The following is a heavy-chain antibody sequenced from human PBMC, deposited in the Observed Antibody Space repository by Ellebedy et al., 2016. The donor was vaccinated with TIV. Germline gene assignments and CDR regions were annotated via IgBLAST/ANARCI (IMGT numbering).Heavy chain of an antibody. D-gene: IGHD5-18*01. CDR1: RGTFSSYA. J-gene: IGHJ4*02. Sequence: SVKVSXKASRGTFSSYAISWVRQAPGQGLEWMGRIIPILGIANYAQKFQGRVTITADKSTSTAYMELSSLRSEDTAVYYCASDDEDTPGDYWGQGTLVTVSS. CDR3: ASDDEDTPGDY. CDR2: IIPILGIA. V-gene: IGHV1-69*04.